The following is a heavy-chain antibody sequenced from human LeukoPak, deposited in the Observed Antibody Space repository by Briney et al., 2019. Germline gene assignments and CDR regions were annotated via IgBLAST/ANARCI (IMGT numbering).Heavy chain of an antibody. CDR1: GFTFSSYT. D-gene: IGHD4-23*01. Sequence: GGSLRVSCAASGFTFSSYTMNWVRQAPGKGPEWVSSITSSSSYIYYADSVKGRFTISRDNARNSLYLQINSLRAEDTASYYCARDGDTVLTRGYYYYMDVWGKGTTVTVSS. J-gene: IGHJ6*03. CDR2: ITSSSSYI. CDR3: ARDGDTVLTRGYYYYMDV. V-gene: IGHV3-21*01.